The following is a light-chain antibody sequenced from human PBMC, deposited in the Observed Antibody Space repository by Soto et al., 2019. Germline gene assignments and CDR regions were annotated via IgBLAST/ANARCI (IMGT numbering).Light chain of an antibody. Sequence: QSVLTQPPSASGSPGQSVTISCTGTKNDIGVYDFVSWYQHHPGKAPRLIIYEVVQRPSGVPARFSVSKSGNTASLTVSGLQAADEADYFCKSYAGSNTYVFGSGTKVTVL. CDR3: KSYAGSNTYV. V-gene: IGLV2-8*01. CDR1: KNDIGVYDF. CDR2: EVV. J-gene: IGLJ1*01.